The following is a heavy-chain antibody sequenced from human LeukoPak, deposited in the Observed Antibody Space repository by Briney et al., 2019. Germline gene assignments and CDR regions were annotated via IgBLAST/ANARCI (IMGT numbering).Heavy chain of an antibody. CDR2: INPNRGGT. J-gene: IGHJ3*02. Sequence: ASVKVSCKASGYTFTGYYMHWVRQAPGQGLEWMGWINPNRGGTNYAQKFQGRVTMTRDTSISTAYMELSRLRSDDTAVYYCARFLGYCSGGSCYRSAFDIWGQGTMVTVSS. V-gene: IGHV1-2*02. D-gene: IGHD2-15*01. CDR3: ARFLGYCSGGSCYRSAFDI. CDR1: GYTFTGYY.